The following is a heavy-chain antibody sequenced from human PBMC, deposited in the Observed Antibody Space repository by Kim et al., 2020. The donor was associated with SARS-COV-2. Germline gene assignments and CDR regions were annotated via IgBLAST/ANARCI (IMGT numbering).Heavy chain of an antibody. CDR2: ISAYNGNT. CDR3: ARDLDRDSIAAAVDY. J-gene: IGHJ4*02. Sequence: ASVKVSCKASGYTFTSYGISWVRQAPGQGLEWMGWISAYNGNTNYAQKLQGRVTMTTDTSTSTAYMELRSLRSDDTAVYYCARDLDRDSIAAAVDYWGQGTLVTVSS. D-gene: IGHD6-13*01. CDR1: GYTFTSYG. V-gene: IGHV1-18*04.